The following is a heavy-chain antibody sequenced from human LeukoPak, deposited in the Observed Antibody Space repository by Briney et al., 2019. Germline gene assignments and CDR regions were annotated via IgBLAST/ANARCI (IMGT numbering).Heavy chain of an antibody. CDR3: ASYCSSGVFDY. D-gene: IGHD3-10*01. CDR2: IYYSGSP. CDR1: GGSISSYY. J-gene: IGHJ4*02. V-gene: IGHV4-59*08. Sequence: WETLSLTCTVSGGSISSYYRSWLRRPPGKGLEGLRYIYYSGSPNYNPFLKSRVPISVDTSKNHSSLKLSSVTAADTAVYYCASYCSSGVFDYWGQGTLVTVSS.